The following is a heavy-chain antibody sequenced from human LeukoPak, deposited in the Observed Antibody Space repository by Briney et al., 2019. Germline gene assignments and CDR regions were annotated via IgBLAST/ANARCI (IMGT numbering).Heavy chain of an antibody. CDR3: ASPFDY. J-gene: IGHJ4*02. Sequence: GGSLRLSCAASGFTFSTYSMNWVRQAPGKGLEWVSYISGCSDDIYYADSVKGRFTISRDNDKNTLFLQMHSLRVEDTAVYYCASPFDYWGQGTLVTVSS. CDR2: ISGCSDDI. V-gene: IGHV3-21*05. CDR1: GFTFSTYS.